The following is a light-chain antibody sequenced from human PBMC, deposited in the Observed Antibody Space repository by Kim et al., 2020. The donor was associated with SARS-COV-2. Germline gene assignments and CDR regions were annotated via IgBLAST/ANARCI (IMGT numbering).Light chain of an antibody. Sequence: SVSPGQTATITCSGDKLGAKYSSWYQQQPAQAPVLVIYQDTKRPSGIPERFAGSNSGNTATLTISGAQAMDEADYYCQAWDNTWVFGGGTQLTVL. CDR3: QAWDNTWV. J-gene: IGLJ3*02. CDR2: QDT. CDR1: KLGAKY. V-gene: IGLV3-1*01.